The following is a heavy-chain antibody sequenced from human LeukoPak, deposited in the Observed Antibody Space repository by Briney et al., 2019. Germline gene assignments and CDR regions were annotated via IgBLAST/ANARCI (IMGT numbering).Heavy chain of an antibody. J-gene: IGHJ4*02. CDR2: ISGSAGST. D-gene: IGHD6-19*01. CDR1: GLTFSTYA. Sequence: GGSLRLSCAASGLTFSTYAMSWVAQAPGKGLEWVSAISGSAGSTYYADSVKGRFTISRDNSKNTLDVQMNSLRAEDTAVYYCAKELPGSGCHTIDYWGQGTLVTVSS. CDR3: AKELPGSGCHTIDY. V-gene: IGHV3-23*01.